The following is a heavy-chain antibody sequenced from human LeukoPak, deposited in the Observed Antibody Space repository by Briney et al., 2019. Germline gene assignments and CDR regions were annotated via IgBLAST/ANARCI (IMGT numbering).Heavy chain of an antibody. J-gene: IGHJ4*02. CDR1: GFPFSTHS. Sequence: GGSLRLSCAASGFPFSTHSLNWVRQAPGKGLEWVSAISGSGGSTYYADSVKGRFTISRDNSKNTLYLQMNSLRAEDTAVYYCAKDRLHYDSSGYIRYYFDYWGQGTLVTVSS. CDR3: AKDRLHYDSSGYIRYYFDY. D-gene: IGHD3-22*01. V-gene: IGHV3-23*01. CDR2: ISGSGGST.